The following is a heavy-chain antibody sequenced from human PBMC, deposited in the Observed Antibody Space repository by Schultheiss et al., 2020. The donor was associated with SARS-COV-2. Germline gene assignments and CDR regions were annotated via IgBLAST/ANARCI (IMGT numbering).Heavy chain of an antibody. CDR1: GFTFSSYS. V-gene: IGHV3-48*04. D-gene: IGHD2-15*01. J-gene: IGHJ3*02. CDR3: AKDLPYCSGGSCYFDAFDI. CDR2: ISSSSSTI. Sequence: GGSLRLSCAASGFTFSSYSMIWVRQAPGKGLEWVSYISSSSSTIYYADSVKGRFTISRDNAKNTLYLQMNSLRAEDTAVYYCAKDLPYCSGGSCYFDAFDIWGQGTMVTVSS.